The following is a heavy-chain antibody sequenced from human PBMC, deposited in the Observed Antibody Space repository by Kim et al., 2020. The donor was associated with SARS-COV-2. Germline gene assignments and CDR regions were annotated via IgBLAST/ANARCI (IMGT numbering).Heavy chain of an antibody. V-gene: IGHV4-34*01. D-gene: IGHD1-26*01. CDR2: SNHLGGT. CDR3: SRLGGNTQMGYNWFDP. J-gene: IGHJ5*02. CDR1: GGSLSGSY. Sequence: SETLSLTCAVHGGSLSGSYWSWIRQPPGKGLEWIGESNHLGGTNYNPSLKSRVTISVDTSTNQFSLRLSSGTAADTAVYYCSRLGGNTQMGYNWFDPWG.